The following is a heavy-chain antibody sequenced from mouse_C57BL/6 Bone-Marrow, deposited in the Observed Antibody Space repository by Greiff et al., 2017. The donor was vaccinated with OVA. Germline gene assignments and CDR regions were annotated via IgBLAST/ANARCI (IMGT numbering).Heavy chain of an antibody. V-gene: IGHV1-47*01. D-gene: IGHD1-1*01. CDR3: ARGGLYYGSSYWYFDV. J-gene: IGHJ1*03. CDR2: FHPYNDDT. CDR1: GYTFTTYP. Sequence: VQVVESGAELVKPGASVKMSCKASGYTFTTYPIEWMKQNHGKSLEWIGNFHPYNDDTKYNEKFKGKATLTVEKSSSTVYLELSRLTSDDSAVYYCARGGLYYGSSYWYFDVWGTGTTVTVSS.